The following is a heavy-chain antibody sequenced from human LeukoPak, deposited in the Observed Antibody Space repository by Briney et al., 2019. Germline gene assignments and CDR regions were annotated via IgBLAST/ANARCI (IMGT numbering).Heavy chain of an antibody. J-gene: IGHJ1*01. Sequence: PSETLSLTCTVSGGSISSYYWSWIRQPPGKGLEWIGYIYTSGSTNYNPSLKSRVTISVDTSKNQFSLKLSSVTVADTAVYYCARHYYDSSGYYYEYFQHWGQGTLVTVSS. D-gene: IGHD3-22*01. CDR3: ARHYYDSSGYYYEYFQH. V-gene: IGHV4-4*09. CDR1: GGSISSYY. CDR2: IYTSGST.